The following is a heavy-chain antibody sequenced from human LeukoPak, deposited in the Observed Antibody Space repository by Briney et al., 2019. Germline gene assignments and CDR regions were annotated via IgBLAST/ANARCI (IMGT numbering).Heavy chain of an antibody. Sequence: SETLSLTCAVYGGSFSGYYWSWIRQPAGKGLEWIGRIYSSGSTNYNPSLKSRVTMSVDTSKNQVSLRLNSVTAADTAVYYCARDDPGDSIDYWGQGTRVTVSS. CDR2: IYSSGST. D-gene: IGHD4-17*01. J-gene: IGHJ4*02. V-gene: IGHV4-59*10. CDR1: GGSFSGYY. CDR3: ARDDPGDSIDY.